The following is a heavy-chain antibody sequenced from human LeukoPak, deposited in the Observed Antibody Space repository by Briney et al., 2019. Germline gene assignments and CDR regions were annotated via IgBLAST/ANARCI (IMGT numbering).Heavy chain of an antibody. Sequence: GGSLRLSCAASGFTFSNYGMHWVRQAPGKGLEGVPFISYDGSNKYYADSVKGRFTISRDNSKNTLYLQMNSLRAEDTAVYYCAKDRGLRYFDWLSELDYWGQGTLVTVSS. CDR1: GFTFSNYG. D-gene: IGHD3-9*01. CDR2: ISYDGSNK. CDR3: AKDRGLRYFDWLSELDY. V-gene: IGHV3-30*18. J-gene: IGHJ4*02.